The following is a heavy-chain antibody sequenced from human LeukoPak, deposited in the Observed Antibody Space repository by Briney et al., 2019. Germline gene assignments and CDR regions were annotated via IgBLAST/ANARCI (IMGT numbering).Heavy chain of an antibody. V-gene: IGHV4-38-2*02. CDR2: IYHSGST. CDR1: GYSISSGYY. CDR3: ARHQYDDYYDSSGYYSEYFQH. J-gene: IGHJ1*01. D-gene: IGHD3-22*01. Sequence: PSETLSLTCTVSGYSISSGYYWGWIRQPPGKGLEWIGSIYHSGSTYYNPSLKSRVTISVDTSKNQFSLKLSSVTAADTAVYYCARHQYDDYYDSSGYYSEYFQHWGQGTLVTVSS.